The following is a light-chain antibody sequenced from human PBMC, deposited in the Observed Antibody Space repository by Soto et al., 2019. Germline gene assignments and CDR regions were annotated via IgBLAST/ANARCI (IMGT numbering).Light chain of an antibody. CDR1: SSDVGSYNL. CDR2: EGS. V-gene: IGLV2-23*01. CDR3: CSYAGSSPWV. Sequence: QSALTQPASVSGSPGQSITISCTGTSSDVGSYNLVSWYQQHPGKAPKLMIYEGSKRPSGVSIRFSCSKSGNTASLTISWLQAEDEADYYCCSYAGSSPWVFGTGTKLTVL. J-gene: IGLJ1*01.